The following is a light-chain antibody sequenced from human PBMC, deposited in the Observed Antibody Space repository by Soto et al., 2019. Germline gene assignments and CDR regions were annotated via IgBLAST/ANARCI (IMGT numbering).Light chain of an antibody. CDR1: QSVSSNY. CDR3: QQYYGSPGIT. J-gene: IGKJ5*01. V-gene: IGKV3-20*01. Sequence: EIVLTQSPGTLSLSPGERATLSCRASQSVSSNYLAWYQQKPGQAPRPLIYGASSRATDIPDRFSGSGSGTDFTLTISRLEPEDFAVYYCQQYYGSPGITFGQGTRLEIK. CDR2: GAS.